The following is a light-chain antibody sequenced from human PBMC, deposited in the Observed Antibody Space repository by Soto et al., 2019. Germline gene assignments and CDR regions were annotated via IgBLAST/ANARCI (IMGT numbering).Light chain of an antibody. CDR3: SSYTSSSTHNYV. J-gene: IGLJ1*01. V-gene: IGLV2-14*01. CDR2: DVS. CDR1: SSDVGGYNY. Sequence: QSALTQPASVSGSPGQSITISCTGTSSDVGGYNYVSWYQQHPGKAPKLMIYDVSNLPSGVSNRFSGSKSGNTASLTISGLQAEDEADYYCSSYTSSSTHNYVFGTVTKLTVL.